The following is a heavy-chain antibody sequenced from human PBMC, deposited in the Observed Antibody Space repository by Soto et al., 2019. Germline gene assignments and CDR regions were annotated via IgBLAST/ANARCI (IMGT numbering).Heavy chain of an antibody. J-gene: IGHJ2*01. CDR3: ARDPGIPGRYWYFDL. CDR1: GYKFTDYY. D-gene: IGHD1-20*01. V-gene: IGHV1-2*04. Sequence: QVVLVQSGAEVKKPGASVEVSCKASGYKFTDYYIHWVRQAPGQGPEWMGWVNPKRGDAVYAQKFQGWVTMTRYTATTTAYLEVNRLKSDDTAVYYCARDPGIPGRYWYFDLWGRGTLVTVSS. CDR2: VNPKRGDA.